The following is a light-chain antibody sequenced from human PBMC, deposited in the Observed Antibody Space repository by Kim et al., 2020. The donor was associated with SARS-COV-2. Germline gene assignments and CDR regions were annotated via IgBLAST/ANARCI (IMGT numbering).Light chain of an antibody. V-gene: IGKV1-27*01. CDR3: QKYNSAPWT. Sequence: AAAGAGVTITCRASQDISNYLAWYQQQPGKVPNLLISAASTLQSGVPSPFSGSGSGTDFPLTISSLQPEDVATYYCQKYNSAPWTFGQGTKVDIK. CDR2: AAS. CDR1: QDISNY. J-gene: IGKJ1*01.